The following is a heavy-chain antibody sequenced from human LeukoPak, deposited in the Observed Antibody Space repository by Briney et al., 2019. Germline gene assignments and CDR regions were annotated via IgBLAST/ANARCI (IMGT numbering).Heavy chain of an antibody. J-gene: IGHJ4*02. D-gene: IGHD6-13*01. Sequence: PGGSLRLSCGASGFTFSSYSMNWVRQAPGKGLEWVSYISSSSSTIYYADSVKGRFTISRDSAKNSLFLQMNSLRAEDTAVYYCARPSSSWYGALDSWGQGTLVTVSS. CDR2: ISSSSSTI. CDR3: ARPSSSWYGALDS. CDR1: GFTFSSYS. V-gene: IGHV3-48*01.